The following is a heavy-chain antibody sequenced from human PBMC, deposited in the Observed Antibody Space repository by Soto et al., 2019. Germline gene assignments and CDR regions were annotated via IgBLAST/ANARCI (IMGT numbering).Heavy chain of an antibody. V-gene: IGHV4-31*03. CDR1: GGSISSGGYY. CDR2: IYYSGST. J-gene: IGHJ4*02. CDR3: ARGRFDRYCSGGSCYYFDY. Sequence: SETLSLTCTVSGGSISSGGYYWSWIRQLPGKGLEWIGYIYYSGSTYYNPSLKSRVTISVDTSKNQFSLKLSSVTAADTAVYYCARGRFDRYCSGGSCYYFDYWGQGTLVTVSS. D-gene: IGHD2-15*01.